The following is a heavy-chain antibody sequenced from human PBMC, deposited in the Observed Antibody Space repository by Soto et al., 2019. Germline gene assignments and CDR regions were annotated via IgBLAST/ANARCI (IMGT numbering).Heavy chain of an antibody. CDR3: AKDNTGYNWNAEVSAFDI. CDR2: ISGSGGST. V-gene: IGHV3-23*01. CDR1: GFTFSSYA. J-gene: IGHJ3*02. D-gene: IGHD1-1*01. Sequence: EVQLLESGGGLVQPGGSLRLSCAASGFTFSSYAMSWVRQAPGKGLEWVSAISGSGGSTYYADSVKGRFTISRDNSKNTRYLQMNSLRAEDTAVYYCAKDNTGYNWNAEVSAFDIWGQGTMVTVSS.